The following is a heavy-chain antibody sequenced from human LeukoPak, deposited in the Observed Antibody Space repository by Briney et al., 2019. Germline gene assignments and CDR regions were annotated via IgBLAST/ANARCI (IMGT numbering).Heavy chain of an antibody. CDR3: AKDWDDQYSSGFPYY. J-gene: IGHJ4*02. D-gene: IGHD6-19*01. Sequence: GGSLRLSRAASGFTLSSYGMHWVRQAPGKGLEGVAFIRYDGSNKYYADSVNGRFTISRDNSKNTLYLQMNSLRAEDTAVYYCAKDWDDQYSSGFPYYWGQGTLVTVSS. CDR1: GFTLSSYG. CDR2: IRYDGSNK. V-gene: IGHV3-30*02.